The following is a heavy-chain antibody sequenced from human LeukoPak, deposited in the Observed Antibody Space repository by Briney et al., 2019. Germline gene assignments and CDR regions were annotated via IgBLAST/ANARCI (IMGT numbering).Heavy chain of an antibody. CDR2: IYYSGST. Sequence: SETLSLTCTVSGGSISSYYWSWIRQPPGKGLEWIGYIYYSGSTNYNPSLKSRVTISVDTSKNQFSLKLSSVTAADTAVYYCARDRDSSGYFDSWGQGTLVTVSS. D-gene: IGHD3-22*01. CDR3: ARDRDSSGYFDS. CDR1: GGSISSYY. J-gene: IGHJ4*02. V-gene: IGHV4-59*12.